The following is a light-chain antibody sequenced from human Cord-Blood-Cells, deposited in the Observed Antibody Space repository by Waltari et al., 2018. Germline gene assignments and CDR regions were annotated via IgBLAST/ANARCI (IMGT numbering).Light chain of an antibody. CDR2: GAS. Sequence: EIVLTQSPGTLSLSPGEIATLSCRASQSVNSSYLAWYQQKPGQAPRLLIYGASSRATGIPDRFSGSGSGTDFTLTISRLEPEDFAVYYCQQYGSSPLLTFGGGTKVEIK. CDR3: QQYGSSPLLT. J-gene: IGKJ4*01. CDR1: QSVNSSY. V-gene: IGKV3-20*01.